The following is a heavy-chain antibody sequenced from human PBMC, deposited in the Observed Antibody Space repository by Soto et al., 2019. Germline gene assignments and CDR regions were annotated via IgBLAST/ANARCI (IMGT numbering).Heavy chain of an antibody. CDR1: GGSFSGYY. J-gene: IGHJ4*02. D-gene: IGHD2-2*01. CDR3: ASPSSAYCSDTSCYVATFHY. V-gene: IGHV4-34*01. CDR2: INHSGST. Sequence: SETLSLTCAVYGGSFSGYYWSWIRQPPGKGLEWIGEINHSGSTNYNPSLKSRVTISVETSRNQFSLKLRSVTAADTAVYFCASPSSAYCSDTSCYVATFHYWGQGIMVTVSS.